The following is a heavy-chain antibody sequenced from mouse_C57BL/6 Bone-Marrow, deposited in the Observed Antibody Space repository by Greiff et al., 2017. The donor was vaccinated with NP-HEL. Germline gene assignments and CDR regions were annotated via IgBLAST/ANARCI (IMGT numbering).Heavy chain of an antibody. CDR2: IRNKANGYTT. Sequence: EVQGVESGGGLVQPGGSLSLSCAASGFTFTDYYMSWVRQPPGKALEWLGFIRNKANGYTTEYSASVKGRFTISRDNSPSILYLQMNALRAEDSATYYCAKGDPIGPYYAMDYWGQGTSVTVSS. J-gene: IGHJ4*01. CDR3: AKGDPIGPYYAMDY. V-gene: IGHV7-3*03. CDR1: GFTFTDYY.